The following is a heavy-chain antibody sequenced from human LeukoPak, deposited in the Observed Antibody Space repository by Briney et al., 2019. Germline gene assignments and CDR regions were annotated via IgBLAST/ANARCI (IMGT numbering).Heavy chain of an antibody. V-gene: IGHV4-34*01. CDR2: IYHSGST. CDR1: GGSFSGYS. D-gene: IGHD5-12*01. J-gene: IGHJ4*02. Sequence: SETLSLTCAVYGGSFSGYSWSWIRQPPGKGLEWIGSIYHSGSTYYNPSLKSRVTISVDTSKNQFSLKLSSVAAADTAVYYCARDLGGDITYWGQGTLVTVSS. CDR3: ARDLGGDITY.